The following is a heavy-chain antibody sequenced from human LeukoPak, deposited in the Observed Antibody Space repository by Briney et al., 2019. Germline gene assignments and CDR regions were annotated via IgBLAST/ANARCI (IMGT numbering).Heavy chain of an antibody. CDR3: AKDLGSCSSTSCYAMLFDY. Sequence: GGSLRLSCAASGFTFSSYAMSWVRQAPGKGLEWVSAISGSGGSTYYADSVKGRFTISRDNSKNTLYLQMNSLRAEDTAVYYCAKDLGSCSSTSCYAMLFDYWGQGTLVTVSS. D-gene: IGHD2-2*01. V-gene: IGHV3-23*01. J-gene: IGHJ4*02. CDR2: ISGSGGST. CDR1: GFTFSSYA.